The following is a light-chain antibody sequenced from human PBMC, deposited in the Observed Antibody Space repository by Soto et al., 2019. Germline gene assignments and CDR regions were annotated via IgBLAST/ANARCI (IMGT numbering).Light chain of an antibody. CDR1: QSVSINY. Sequence: EIVLTQSPGTLSLSPGERATLSCRASQSVSINYLAWYQQKPGQAPRLVVYGASSRDTGIPDRFSGSGSGTDFTLTISRLEPEDFAVYYCQQYGISPITFGQGTRLEIK. CDR3: QQYGISPIT. CDR2: GAS. V-gene: IGKV3-20*01. J-gene: IGKJ5*01.